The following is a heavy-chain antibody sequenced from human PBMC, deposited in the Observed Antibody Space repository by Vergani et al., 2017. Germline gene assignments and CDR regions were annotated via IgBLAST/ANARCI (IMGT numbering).Heavy chain of an antibody. D-gene: IGHD6-13*01. CDR2: INHNSGGT. J-gene: IGHJ6*03. V-gene: IGHV1-2*02. Sequence: QVQLVQSGAEVKKPGASVKVSCKASGYTFTGYYMHWVRQAPGQGLEWMGWINHNSGGTNYAQKFQGRVTMTRDTSISTAYMVLSRMRSDDTAVDYCARADAIAAAGKGGRNLYYYYYMDVWGKGTTVTVSS. CDR1: GYTFTGYY. CDR3: ARADAIAAAGKGGRNLYYYYYMDV.